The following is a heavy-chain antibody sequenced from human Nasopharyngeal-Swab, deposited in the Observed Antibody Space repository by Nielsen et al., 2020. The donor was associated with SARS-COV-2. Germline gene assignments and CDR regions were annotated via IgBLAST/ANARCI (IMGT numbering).Heavy chain of an antibody. D-gene: IGHD3-3*02. CDR1: GYSFTSYW. CDR2: IYPGDSDT. J-gene: IGHJ4*02. Sequence: GESLKISCKGSGYSFTSYWIGWVRQIPGKGLEWVGIIYPGDSDTSYRPSVKGQVTISADKSINTTYLQWSSLKASDTAMYYCARHGGAFLEWLLCPFDYWGQGTLVTVSS. V-gene: IGHV5-51*01. CDR3: ARHGGAFLEWLLCPFDY.